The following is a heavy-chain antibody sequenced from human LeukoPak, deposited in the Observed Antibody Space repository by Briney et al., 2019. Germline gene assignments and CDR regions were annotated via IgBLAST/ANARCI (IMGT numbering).Heavy chain of an antibody. CDR1: GFTFSSYA. J-gene: IGHJ6*02. CDR2: ISGSGGST. V-gene: IGHV3-23*01. D-gene: IGHD3-10*01. CDR3: ARALDYYGSGVYGMDV. Sequence: GVLRLSCAASGFTFSSYAMSWVRQAPGKGLEWVSAISGSGGSTYYADSVKGRFTISRDNSKNTLYLQMNSLRAEDTALYHCARALDYYGSGVYGMDVWGQGTTVTVSS.